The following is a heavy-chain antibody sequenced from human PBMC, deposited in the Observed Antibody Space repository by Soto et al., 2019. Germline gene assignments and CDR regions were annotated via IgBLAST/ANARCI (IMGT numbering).Heavy chain of an antibody. CDR3: AAPAGYCSRFTCYSFDY. V-gene: IGHV3-23*01. Sequence: EVQLLESGGGLAQPGGSLRLSCEASGLTFSAHAMKWVRQAPGKGPEWVSAISGGGDSTYYADCVKGRFTISRDNSKNTVYLNMNSVRAEDTAMYYCAAPAGYCSRFTCYSFDYWGQGALVTVSS. CDR1: GLTFSAHA. CDR2: ISGGGDST. J-gene: IGHJ4*02. D-gene: IGHD2-2*01.